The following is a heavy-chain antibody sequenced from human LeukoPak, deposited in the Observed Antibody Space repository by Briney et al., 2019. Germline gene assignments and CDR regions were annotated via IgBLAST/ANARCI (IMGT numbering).Heavy chain of an antibody. CDR3: APTSSSYCYFDY. J-gene: IGHJ4*02. D-gene: IGHD6-13*01. Sequence: GASVKVSCKTSGYTFTGYYMHWVRQAPGQGLEWMGWINPYNGGTNYAQKFQGRVTMTRDTSISTAYMELSRLRSDDTAMYYCAPTSSSYCYFDYWGQGTLVTVSS. CDR2: INPYNGGT. V-gene: IGHV1-2*02. CDR1: GYTFTGYY.